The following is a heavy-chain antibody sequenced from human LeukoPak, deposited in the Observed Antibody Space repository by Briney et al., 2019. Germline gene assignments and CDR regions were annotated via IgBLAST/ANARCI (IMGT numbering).Heavy chain of an antibody. D-gene: IGHD3-10*01. CDR3: ARGLRTYYGSGSYLDY. J-gene: IGHJ4*02. Sequence: SETLSLTCAVYGGSFSGYYWSWIRQPPGKGLEWIGEINHSGSTNYNPSLKSRVTISVDTSKNQFSLKPSSVTAADTAVYYCARGLRTYYGSGSYLDYWGQGTLVTVSS. V-gene: IGHV4-34*01. CDR1: GGSFSGYY. CDR2: INHSGST.